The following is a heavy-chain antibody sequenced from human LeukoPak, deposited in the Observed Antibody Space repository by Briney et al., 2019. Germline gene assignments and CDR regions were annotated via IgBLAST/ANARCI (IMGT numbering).Heavy chain of an antibody. CDR1: GFTFRIYA. D-gene: IGHD4-17*01. Sequence: GGSLRLSCAASGFTFRIYAMSWVRQAPGKGLEWVSTITDSGGGTYHADSVKCRFTISRDNSKNTLYLQMNSLRGEDTAIYFCATHAPKNGDDDYWGQGTLVTVSS. CDR3: ATHAPKNGDDDY. CDR2: ITDSGGGT. V-gene: IGHV3-23*01. J-gene: IGHJ4*02.